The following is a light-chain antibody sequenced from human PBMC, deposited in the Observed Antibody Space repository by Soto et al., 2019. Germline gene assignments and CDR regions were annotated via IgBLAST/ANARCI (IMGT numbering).Light chain of an antibody. J-gene: IGKJ1*01. CDR1: QSIDIW. Sequence: DIQMTQPPSTRSASVGDRVTITCRASQSIDIWLSWYQQKPGKAPKLLIYDASSLESGVPSRFSGSGSGTEFTLTISSLQPDDFATYYCQQYNSYLWTFGQGTKVDIK. CDR3: QQYNSYLWT. V-gene: IGKV1-5*01. CDR2: DAS.